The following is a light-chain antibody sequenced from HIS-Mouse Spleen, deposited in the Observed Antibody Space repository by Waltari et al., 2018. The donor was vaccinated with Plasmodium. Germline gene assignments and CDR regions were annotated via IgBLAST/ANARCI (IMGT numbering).Light chain of an antibody. CDR2: EGS. CDR3: CSYAGSSTWV. Sequence: QSALTQPASVSGSPGQSLTISSPGPSSDFGSENLVPWYQQHPGKAPKPMIYEGSKRPSGVSNRFSGSKSGNTASLTISGLQAEDEADYYCCSYAGSSTWVFGGGTKLTVL. CDR1: SSDFGSENL. V-gene: IGLV2-23*01. J-gene: IGLJ3*02.